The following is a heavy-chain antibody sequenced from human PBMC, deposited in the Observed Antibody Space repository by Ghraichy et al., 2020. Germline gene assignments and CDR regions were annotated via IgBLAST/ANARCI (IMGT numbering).Heavy chain of an antibody. D-gene: IGHD3-22*01. CDR1: GGYISGSVDY. CDR3: ARQRGRHYSESSGHFDY. CDR2: ISYSGIT. V-gene: IGHV4-39*01. Sequence: SQTLSLTCIVSGGYISGSVDYWAWIRQSPGTGLEWIGSISYSGITYYNTPFKSRFTISVDTAKNQFSLKVSSVTDTDTGVYYCARQRGRHYSESSGHFDYWGLGTQVTVSS. J-gene: IGHJ4*02.